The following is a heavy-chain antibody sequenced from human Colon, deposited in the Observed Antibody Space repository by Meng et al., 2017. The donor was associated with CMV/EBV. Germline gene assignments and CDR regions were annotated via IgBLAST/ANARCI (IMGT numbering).Heavy chain of an antibody. J-gene: IGHJ4*02. Sequence: GSLRLSCAVSGGSISSSSYYWGWIRQPPGKGLEWIGSIYYSGSTYSNPSLKSRVTISVDTSKNQFSLKLSSVTAADTAVYYCARDLSWLGLYYFDYWGQGTLVTVSS. CDR1: GGSISSSSYY. D-gene: IGHD6-19*01. CDR3: ARDLSWLGLYYFDY. CDR2: IYYSGST. V-gene: IGHV4-39*07.